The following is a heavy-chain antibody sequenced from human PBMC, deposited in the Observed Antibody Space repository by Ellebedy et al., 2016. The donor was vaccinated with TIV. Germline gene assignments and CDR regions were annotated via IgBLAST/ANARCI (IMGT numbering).Heavy chain of an antibody. CDR1: GYTFTGYD. CDR2: MNPNSGNT. V-gene: IGHV1-8*01. D-gene: IGHD3-3*01. J-gene: IGHJ5*02. Sequence: ASVKVSXXSSGYTFTGYDINWVRQATGQGLEWMGWMNPNSGNTGYAQKFQGRVTMTRNTSISTAYMELTGLRSDDTAVYYCAADRVRWRGLPYNWFDPWGQGTLVTVSS. CDR3: AADRVRWRGLPYNWFDP.